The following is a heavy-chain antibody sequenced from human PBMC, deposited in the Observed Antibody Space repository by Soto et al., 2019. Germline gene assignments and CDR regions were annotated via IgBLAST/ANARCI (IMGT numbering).Heavy chain of an antibody. CDR3: ARGVLVMVYATLDH. J-gene: IGHJ4*02. CDR2: VNYSGRT. Sequence: SETLSLTCAVYGGSLTDYYWTRIRQPPGKEPEWIGEVNYSGRTNYNPSLSSRVTISIDTSNSQFYLTLRSVTAADTAVYYCARGVLVMVYATLDHWGPGTPVTVSS. CDR1: GGSLTDYY. D-gene: IGHD2-8*01. V-gene: IGHV4-34*01.